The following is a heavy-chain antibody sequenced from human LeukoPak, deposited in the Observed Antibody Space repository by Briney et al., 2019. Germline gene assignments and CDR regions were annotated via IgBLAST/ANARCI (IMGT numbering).Heavy chain of an antibody. V-gene: IGHV3-48*03. J-gene: IGHJ4*02. CDR2: ISSSGSTI. CDR3: AREGNWNDQDY. Sequence: GESLKISCAASGFTFSNYEMNWVRQAPGKGLEWVSYISSSGSTIHYVDSVKGRFTISRDNAKNSLYLQMNSLRAEDTAVYYCAREGNWNDQDYWGQGTLVTVSS. CDR1: GFTFSNYE. D-gene: IGHD1-20*01.